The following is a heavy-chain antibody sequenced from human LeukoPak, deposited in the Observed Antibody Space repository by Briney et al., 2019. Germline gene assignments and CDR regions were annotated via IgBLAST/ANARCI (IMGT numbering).Heavy chain of an antibody. V-gene: IGHV3-9*03. D-gene: IGHD3-3*01. CDR2: ISGNGGTI. Sequence: PGGSLRLSCAASGFTFDDYAMHSVRHAPGKGLEWVSGISGNGGTIAYAASVKGRFTNSRDNAKKSLYLQMNSLRAEDMALYYCAKGTYYDFWSGYSFDPWGQGTLVTASS. J-gene: IGHJ5*02. CDR1: GFTFDDYA. CDR3: AKGTYYDFWSGYSFDP.